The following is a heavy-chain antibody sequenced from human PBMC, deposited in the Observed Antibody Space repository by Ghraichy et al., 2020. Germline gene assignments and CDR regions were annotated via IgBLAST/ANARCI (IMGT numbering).Heavy chain of an antibody. V-gene: IGHV1-69*13. J-gene: IGHJ4*02. CDR3: ASAMGDTAMVPDY. Sequence: SVKVSCKASGGTFSSYAISWVRQAPGQGLEWMGGIIPIFGTANYAQKFQGRVTITADESTSTAYMELSSLRSEDTAVYYCASAMGDTAMVPDYWGQGTLVTVSS. CDR2: IIPIFGTA. CDR1: GGTFSSYA. D-gene: IGHD5-18*01.